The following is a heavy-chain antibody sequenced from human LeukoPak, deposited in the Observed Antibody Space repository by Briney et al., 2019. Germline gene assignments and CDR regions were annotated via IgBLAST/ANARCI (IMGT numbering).Heavy chain of an antibody. CDR2: IYYSGST. V-gene: IGHV4-59*01. CDR1: GASIRNYY. Sequence: SETLSLTCALSGASIRNYYWNWIRQPPGKGLEWMGYIYYSGSTRYNPSLKSRVTISVDTSKNQFSLKLSSVTAADTAVYYCARVGILRFPSNWFDPWGQGTLVTVSS. D-gene: IGHD3-3*01. CDR3: ARVGILRFPSNWFDP. J-gene: IGHJ5*02.